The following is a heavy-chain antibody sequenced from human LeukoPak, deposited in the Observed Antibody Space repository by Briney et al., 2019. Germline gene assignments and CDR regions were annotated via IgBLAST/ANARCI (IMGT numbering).Heavy chain of an antibody. V-gene: IGHV4-38-2*02. CDR3: NVVVPAAIAGGDY. J-gene: IGHJ4*02. CDR2: IYHSRST. D-gene: IGHD2-2*02. Sequence: SETLSLTCTVSGYSISSGYYWGWIRQPPGKGLEWIGSIYHSRSTYYNPSLKSRVTISVDTSKNQFSLKLSSVTAADTAVYYCNVVVPAAIAGGDYWGQGTLVTVSS. CDR1: GYSISSGYY.